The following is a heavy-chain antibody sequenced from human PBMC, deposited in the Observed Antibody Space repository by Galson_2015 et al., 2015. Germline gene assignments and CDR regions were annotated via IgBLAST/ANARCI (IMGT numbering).Heavy chain of an antibody. CDR3: ARDKGYSIDS. V-gene: IGHV3-74*01. CDR2: IKSDGSST. J-gene: IGHJ4*02. D-gene: IGHD3-22*01. CDR1: GFTFSIYW. Sequence: SLRLSCAASGFTFSIYWMHWVRQAPGKGLVWVSLIKSDGSSTSYADSVKGRFTISRDNAKNTLYQQMNSLRAEDTAVYYCARDKGYSIDSWGQGTLVTVSS.